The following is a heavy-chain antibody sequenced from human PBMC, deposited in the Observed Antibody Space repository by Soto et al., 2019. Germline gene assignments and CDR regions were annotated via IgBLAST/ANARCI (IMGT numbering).Heavy chain of an antibody. CDR1: GGTFSSYA. Sequence: QVQLVQSGAEVKKPGSSVKVSCKASGGTFSSYAISWVRQAPGQGLEWMGGIIPIFGTANYAQTCQDRVTITADESTSTAYMELSSLRSEDTAVYYCARHPVSGSYAYYYGMDVWGQGTTVTVSS. CDR3: ARHPVSGSYAYYYGMDV. CDR2: IIPIFGTA. J-gene: IGHJ6*02. D-gene: IGHD1-26*01. V-gene: IGHV1-69*12.